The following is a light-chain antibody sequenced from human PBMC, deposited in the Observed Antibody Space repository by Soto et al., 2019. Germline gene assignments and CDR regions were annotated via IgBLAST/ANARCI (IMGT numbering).Light chain of an antibody. CDR3: QQYRNWPRT. J-gene: IGKJ1*01. CDR2: GAP. Sequence: EIVLTQSPGTLSFSPGEIVTLSFRASQSVDINLAWYQQKPGQAPRLLIYGAPTRATDMPGRFSGRGSGTEFTLTINSLQSEDFAVYYCQQYRNWPRTFGQGTKVDIK. V-gene: IGKV3-15*01. CDR1: QSVDIN.